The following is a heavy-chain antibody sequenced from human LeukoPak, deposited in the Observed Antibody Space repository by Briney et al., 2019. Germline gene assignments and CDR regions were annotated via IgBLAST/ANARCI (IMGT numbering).Heavy chain of an antibody. CDR3: ARAFLWFGESFYDAYDI. D-gene: IGHD3-10*01. Sequence: ASVKVSCKASGYTFIGSYMHWVRQAPGQGLEWMGWINPNSGGTNYAQKFRGRVTMTRDTSISTAYMELSRLRSDDTAIYYCARAFLWFGESFYDAYDIWGQGTMVTVSS. J-gene: IGHJ3*02. V-gene: IGHV1-2*02. CDR2: INPNSGGT. CDR1: GYTFIGSY.